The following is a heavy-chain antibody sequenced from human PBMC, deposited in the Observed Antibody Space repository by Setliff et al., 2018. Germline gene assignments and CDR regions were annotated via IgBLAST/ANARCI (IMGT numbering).Heavy chain of an antibody. V-gene: IGHV4-34*01. CDR1: GGSFSGYY. D-gene: IGHD2-2*02. CDR2: INHSGST. Sequence: SETLSLTCAVYGGSFSGYYWSWLRQPPGKGLEWIGEINHSGSTNYNPSLKSRVTISLDTSTNQVSLKLSSVTAADTAVYYCARDRQYCSSTSCYTSYFYYYAMDIWGQGTTVTVSS. CDR3: ARDRQYCSSTSCYTSYFYYYAMDI. J-gene: IGHJ6*02.